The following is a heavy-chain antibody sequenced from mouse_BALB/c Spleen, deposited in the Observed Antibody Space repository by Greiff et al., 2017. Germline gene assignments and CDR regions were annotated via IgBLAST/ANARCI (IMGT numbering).Heavy chain of an antibody. J-gene: IGHJ4*01. CDR2: IWAGGST. Sequence: VMLVESGPGLVAPSQSLSITCTVSGFSLTSYGVHWVRQPPGKGLEWLGVIWAGGSTNYNSALMSRLSISKDNSKSQVFLKMNSLQTDDTAMYYCAREMGLRPRDAMDYWGQGTSVTVSS. CDR1: GFSLTSYG. CDR3: AREMGLRPRDAMDY. D-gene: IGHD2-4*01. V-gene: IGHV2-9*02.